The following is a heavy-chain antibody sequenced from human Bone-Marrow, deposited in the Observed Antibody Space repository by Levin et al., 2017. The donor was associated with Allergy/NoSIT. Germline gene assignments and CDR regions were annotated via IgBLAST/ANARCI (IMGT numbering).Heavy chain of an antibody. Sequence: GESLKISCAASGFTFSNYAMSWVRQAPGKGLEWVSGISGSGDSTYDGDSVKGRFTISRDNSKNTLYLQMNSLRAEDTAVYYCAKDRDFYGSGSLGNWGKGTLVTVSS. V-gene: IGHV3-23*01. CDR1: GFTFSNYA. CDR2: ISGSGDST. D-gene: IGHD3-10*01. CDR3: AKDRDFYGSGSLGN. J-gene: IGHJ4*02.